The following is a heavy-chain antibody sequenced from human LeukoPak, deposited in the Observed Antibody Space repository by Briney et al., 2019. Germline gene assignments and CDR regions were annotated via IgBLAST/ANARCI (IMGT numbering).Heavy chain of an antibody. Sequence: GGSLRLSCAASGFTFSYYGMHWVRQAPGKGLEWVAFIRYDGNDKFYRNSVKGRFTISRDTSRNTLYLQMSSLRPEDTAVYYCAKDLMRDRWFGESWGQGTLVTVSS. D-gene: IGHD3-10*01. CDR2: IRYDGNDK. CDR1: GFTFSYYG. J-gene: IGHJ5*02. CDR3: AKDLMRDRWFGES. V-gene: IGHV3-30*02.